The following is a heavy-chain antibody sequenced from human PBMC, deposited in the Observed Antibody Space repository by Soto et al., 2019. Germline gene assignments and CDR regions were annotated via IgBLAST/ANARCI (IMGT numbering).Heavy chain of an antibody. CDR3: ASLPLVKGPGMTYYGMDV. D-gene: IGHD6-13*01. CDR1: GGTFSSYA. J-gene: IGHJ6*02. Sequence: QVQLVQSGAEVKKPGSSVKVSCKASGGTFSSYAISWVRQAPGQGLEWMGGIIPIFGTANYAQKFQGRVTVTADXXTXPXXMELSSLRSEDTAVYYCASLPLVKGPGMTYYGMDVWGQGTTVTVSS. CDR2: IIPIFGTA. V-gene: IGHV1-69*12.